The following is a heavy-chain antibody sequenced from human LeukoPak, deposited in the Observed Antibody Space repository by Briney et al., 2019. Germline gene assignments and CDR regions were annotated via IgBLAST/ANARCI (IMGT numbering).Heavy chain of an antibody. Sequence: GGSLRLSCEDSGFTFRSYEMNWVRQAPGKGLEWIAYLSSSGSAFSYADSVKGRFTISRDNAKNSLYLQMNSLRAEDTAVYYCARCGGDCFGDFDYWGQGTLVTVSS. CDR1: GFTFRSYE. V-gene: IGHV3-48*03. CDR3: ARCGGDCFGDFDY. D-gene: IGHD2-21*02. J-gene: IGHJ4*02. CDR2: LSSSGSAF.